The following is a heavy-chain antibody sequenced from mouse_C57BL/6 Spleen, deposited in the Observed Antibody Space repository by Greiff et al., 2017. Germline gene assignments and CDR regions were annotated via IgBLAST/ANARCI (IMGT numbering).Heavy chain of an antibody. CDR1: GFTFSDYG. CDR2: ISSGSSTI. Sequence: EVKLVESGGGLVKPGGSLKLSCAASGFTFSDYGMHWVRQAPEKGLEWVAYISSGSSTIYYADTVKGRFTISRDNAKNTLFLQRTSLRSEDTAMYYCARWGDRYAMDYWGQGTSVTVSS. V-gene: IGHV5-17*01. J-gene: IGHJ4*01. CDR3: ARWGDRYAMDY.